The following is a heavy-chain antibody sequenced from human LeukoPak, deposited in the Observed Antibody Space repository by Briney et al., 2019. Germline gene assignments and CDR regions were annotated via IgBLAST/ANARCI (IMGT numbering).Heavy chain of an antibody. V-gene: IGHV4-39*01. CDR1: GGSISSSSYY. J-gene: IGHJ4*02. CDR3: ARLTPVLEVDY. D-gene: IGHD1-14*01. Sequence: ASETLSLTCTVSGGSISSSSYYWGWIRQPPGKGLEWIGSIYYSGSTYYKPSLKGRVTISVDTSKKQISLKLTSVTAADTAVYYCARLTPVLEVDYWGQGTLVTVSS. CDR2: IYYSGST.